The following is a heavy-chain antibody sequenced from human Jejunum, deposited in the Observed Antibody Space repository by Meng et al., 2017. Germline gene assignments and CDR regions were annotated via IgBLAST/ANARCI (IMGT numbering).Heavy chain of an antibody. CDR2: IYWDDDK. CDR3: AHRREDPRSSQYFLDF. V-gene: IGHV2-5*02. CDR1: GLSLTEVGGS. Sequence: QITLEESGPKLVKPTQTLTLTVAISGLSLTEVGGSVGWIRQPPGKALEWLGLIYWDDDKRYSPSLKSRVTITKDTSRNYVVLTMTNMDPMDTATYYCAHRREDPRSSQYFLDFWGRGTLVTVSS. J-gene: IGHJ4*02. D-gene: IGHD6-6*01.